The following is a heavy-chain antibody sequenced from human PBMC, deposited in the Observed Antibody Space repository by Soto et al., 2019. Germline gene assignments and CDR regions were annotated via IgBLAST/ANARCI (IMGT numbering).Heavy chain of an antibody. V-gene: IGHV4-34*01. D-gene: IGHD3-22*01. Sequence: PSETLSLTCAVYGGSFSGYYWTWIRQPPGTGLEWIGEINYSGSTNYNPSLKSRVTISVDTSKNQFSLKLSSVTAADTAVYYCARDPLTSYYYDSSGYYDYWGQGTLVTVSS. CDR1: GGSFSGYY. CDR2: INYSGST. CDR3: ARDPLTSYYYDSSGYYDY. J-gene: IGHJ4*02.